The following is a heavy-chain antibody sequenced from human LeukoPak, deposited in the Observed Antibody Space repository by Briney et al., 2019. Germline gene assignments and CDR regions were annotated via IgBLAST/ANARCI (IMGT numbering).Heavy chain of an antibody. J-gene: IGHJ4*02. CDR3: ARVQTGYSPFDY. CDR1: GGSISPYY. D-gene: IGHD3-9*01. Sequence: SETLSLTCTVSGGSISPYYWSWIRQPPGKGLEWVGYIYYSGNTNYNPSLKSRVTISVDTSKNQFSLNLSSVTAADTAVYYCARVQTGYSPFDYWGQGTLVTVSS. CDR2: IYYSGNT. V-gene: IGHV4-59*01.